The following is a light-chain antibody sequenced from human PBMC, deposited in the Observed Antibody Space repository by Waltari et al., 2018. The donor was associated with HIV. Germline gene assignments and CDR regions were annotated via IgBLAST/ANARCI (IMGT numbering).Light chain of an antibody. J-gene: IGLJ2*01. CDR3: ATWDDSLNGPL. Sequence: QSVLTQPPSVSATPGQRVTISCSGSSSHHGNNIVTWYQQLPGTAPKLIIYGNDQRPSGVPDRFSGSKSGTSASLAISGLQSEDEADYYCATWDDSLNGPLFGGGTKLTVL. V-gene: IGLV1-44*01. CDR1: SSHHGNNI. CDR2: GND.